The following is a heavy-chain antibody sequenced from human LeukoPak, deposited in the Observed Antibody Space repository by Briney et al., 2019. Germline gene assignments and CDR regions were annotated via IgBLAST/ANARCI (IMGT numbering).Heavy chain of an antibody. CDR3: ARRRYITMVRGVITAGALDI. J-gene: IGHJ3*02. V-gene: IGHV4-34*01. CDR1: GGSFSGYY. CDR2: INHSGST. Sequence: SETLSLTCAVYGGSFSGYYWSWIRQPPGKGLEWIGEINHSGSTNYNPSLKSRVTISVDTSKNQFSLKLSSVTAADTAVYYCARRRYITMVRGVITAGALDIWGQGTMVTVSS. D-gene: IGHD3-10*01.